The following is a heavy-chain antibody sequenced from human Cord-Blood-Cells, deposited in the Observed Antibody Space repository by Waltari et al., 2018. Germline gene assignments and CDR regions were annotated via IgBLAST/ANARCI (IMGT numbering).Heavy chain of an antibody. D-gene: IGHD1-26*01. CDR2: INHSGST. CDR1: RGSFSGYY. Sequence: QVQLQQWGAGLLKPSETLSLTCAVYRGSFSGYYWSWIRQPPGKGLGWIGEINHSGSTNYNPSLKSRVTISVDTSKNQFSLKLSSVTAADTAVYYCAYSGSSKTDYWGQGTLVTVSS. J-gene: IGHJ4*02. CDR3: AYSGSSKTDY. V-gene: IGHV4-34*01.